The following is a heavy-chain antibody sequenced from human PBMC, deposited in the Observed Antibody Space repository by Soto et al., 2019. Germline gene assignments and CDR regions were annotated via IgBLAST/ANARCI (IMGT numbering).Heavy chain of an antibody. Sequence: ASVKVSCKASGYTFTSYGISWVRQAPGQGLEWMGWISAYNGNTNYAQKLQGRVTMTTDTSTSTAYMELRSLRSDDTAVYYCARVRRRCSSTSCLYYYYYYGMDVWGQGTKVTVSS. CDR3: ARVRRRCSSTSCLYYYYYYGMDV. D-gene: IGHD2-2*01. CDR1: GYTFTSYG. J-gene: IGHJ6*02. V-gene: IGHV1-18*04. CDR2: ISAYNGNT.